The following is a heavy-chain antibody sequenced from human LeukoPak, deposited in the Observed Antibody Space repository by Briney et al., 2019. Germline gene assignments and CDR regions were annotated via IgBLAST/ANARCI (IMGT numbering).Heavy chain of an antibody. CDR1: GFTFSSYG. J-gene: IGHJ4*02. CDR3: VSEVSGSFPT. Sequence: GGSLRLSCAASGFTFSSYGMHWVRQAPGKGLEWVAFIRYDGSNKYYADSVKGRFTISRDDSSNTFYLQMNSLKDEDTAVYYCVSEVSGSFPTWGQGTQLTVSS. CDR2: IRYDGSNK. V-gene: IGHV3-30*02. D-gene: IGHD1-26*01.